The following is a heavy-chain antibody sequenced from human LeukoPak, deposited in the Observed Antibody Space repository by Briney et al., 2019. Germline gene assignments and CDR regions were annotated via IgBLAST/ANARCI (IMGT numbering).Heavy chain of an antibody. CDR3: ARDEVSGGWYNH. J-gene: IGHJ4*02. CDR2: INADSGKT. D-gene: IGHD6-19*01. CDR1: GYTFTSRG. Sequence: ASVKASCKASGYTFTSRGFSWLRQAPGQGLEWMGWINADSGKTNYAQKIQGRVTLTTDTSTNTAYMELRSLRSDDTAVYYCARDEVSGGWYNHWGQGTLVTVSS. V-gene: IGHV1-18*04.